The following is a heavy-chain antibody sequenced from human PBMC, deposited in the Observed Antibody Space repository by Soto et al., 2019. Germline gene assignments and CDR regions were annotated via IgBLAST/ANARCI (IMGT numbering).Heavy chain of an antibody. J-gene: IGHJ6*02. V-gene: IGHV3-7*05. CDR1: GFTFSSYW. Sequence: EVQLVESGGGLVEPGGSLRLSCAASGFTFSSYWMSWVRQAPGKGLEWVANIKQDGSEKYFVASVKGRFTISTDNAKNSLYLQMNSLRAEDPAVYYCARGGIIVAYYYGMDVWGQGTTVTVSS. D-gene: IGHD5-12*01. CDR3: ARGGIIVAYYYGMDV. CDR2: IKQDGSEK.